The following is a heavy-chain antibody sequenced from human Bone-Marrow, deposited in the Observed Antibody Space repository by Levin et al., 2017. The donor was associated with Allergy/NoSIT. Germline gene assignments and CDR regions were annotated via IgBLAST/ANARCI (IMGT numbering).Heavy chain of an antibody. CDR1: GYTFTNYL. V-gene: IGHV7-4-1*02. J-gene: IGHJ4*02. CDR3: AKAELNYFDY. D-gene: IGHD2/OR15-2a*01. Sequence: EASVKVSCQASGYTFTNYLINWVRQAPGQGLEWMGRINTNTGNPTYAQGLTGRFVFSLDTSVNTAFLQINGLEAEDTAVYYCAKAELNYFDYWGQGTLVTVSS. CDR2: INTNTGNP.